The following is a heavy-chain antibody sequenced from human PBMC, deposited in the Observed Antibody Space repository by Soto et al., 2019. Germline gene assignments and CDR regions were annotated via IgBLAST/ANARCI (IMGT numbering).Heavy chain of an antibody. CDR1: GGTFSSYA. D-gene: IGHD1-26*01. V-gene: IGHV1-69*06. J-gene: IGHJ4*02. Sequence: QVRLVQSGAEVKKPGSSVKVSCKASGGTFSSYAISWVRQAPAQGLEWMGGIIPIFGTANYAQKVQGRVTITGDKSTSTAYIELSSLRSEDTGVYYCAQSGTRGATNYWGQGTLVTVSA. CDR3: AQSGTRGATNY. CDR2: IIPIFGTA.